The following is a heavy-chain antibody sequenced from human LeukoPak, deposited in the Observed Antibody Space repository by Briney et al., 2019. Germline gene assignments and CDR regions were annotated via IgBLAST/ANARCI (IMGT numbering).Heavy chain of an antibody. CDR3: TRQYSGSLTDFNY. D-gene: IGHD1-26*01. Sequence: GGSLRLSCAASGFTFSGSAMHWVRQASGKGLEWVGRIRSKANSYATAYAASVKGRLTISRDDSKNTAYLQMNSLKTEDTAVYYCTRQYSGSLTDFNYWGQGTLVTVSS. CDR1: GFTFSGSA. V-gene: IGHV3-73*01. CDR2: IRSKANSYAT. J-gene: IGHJ4*02.